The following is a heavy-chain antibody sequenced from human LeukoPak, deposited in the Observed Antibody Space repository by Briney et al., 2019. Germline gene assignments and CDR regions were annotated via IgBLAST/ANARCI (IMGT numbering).Heavy chain of an antibody. Sequence: SETLSLTCAVYGGSFSGYYWSWIRQPPGKGLERIGEINHSGSTNYNPSLKSRVTISVDTSKNQFSLKLSSVTAADTAVYYCARGRWFGELFYRPGDSYFDYWGQGTLVTASS. D-gene: IGHD3-10*01. CDR3: ARGRWFGELFYRPGDSYFDY. CDR2: INHSGST. V-gene: IGHV4-34*01. J-gene: IGHJ4*02. CDR1: GGSFSGYY.